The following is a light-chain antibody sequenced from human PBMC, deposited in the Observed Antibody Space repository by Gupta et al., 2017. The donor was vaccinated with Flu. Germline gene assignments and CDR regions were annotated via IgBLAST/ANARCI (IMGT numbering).Light chain of an antibody. CDR1: SSNIGSNT. J-gene: IGLJ3*02. V-gene: IGLV1-44*01. CDR2: SNN. CDR3: AAWDDSLNGEV. Sequence: QSVLTQPPSASGTPGQRVTISCSGSSSNIGSNTVNWYQQRPGTAPKLLIYSNNQRPSGVPDRFSGSKSGTSASLATSGLQSEDEADYYCAAWDDSLNGEVFGGGTKLTVL.